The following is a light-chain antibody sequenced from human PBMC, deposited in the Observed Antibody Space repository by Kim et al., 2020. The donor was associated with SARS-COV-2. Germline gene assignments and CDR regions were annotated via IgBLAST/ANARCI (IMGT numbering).Light chain of an antibody. V-gene: IGKV2-28*01. J-gene: IGKJ1*01. CDR3: MQALQTPRT. CDR2: LGS. CDR1: QSLLHSNGYNY. Sequence: DIVMTQSPLSLPVTPGEPASISCRSSQSLLHSNGYNYLDWYLQKPGQSPQLLIYLGSNRASGVPDRFSGSGSGTDFTLKISRMEAEDVGVYYCMQALQTPRTFGQLTKVYIK.